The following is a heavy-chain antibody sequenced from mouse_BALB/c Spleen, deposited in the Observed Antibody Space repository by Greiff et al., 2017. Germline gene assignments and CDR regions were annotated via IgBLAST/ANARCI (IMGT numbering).Heavy chain of an antibody. CDR2: ISSGGST. J-gene: IGHJ1*01. D-gene: IGHD2-3*01. V-gene: IGHV5-6-5*01. CDR3: ARDDGYPCWYFDV. CDR1: GFTFSSYA. Sequence: EVQGVESGGGLVKPGGSLKLSCAASGFTFSSYAMSWVRQTPEKRLEWVASISSGGSTYYPDSVKGRFTISRDNARNILYLQMSSLRSEDTAMYYCARDDGYPCWYFDVWGAGTTVTVSA.